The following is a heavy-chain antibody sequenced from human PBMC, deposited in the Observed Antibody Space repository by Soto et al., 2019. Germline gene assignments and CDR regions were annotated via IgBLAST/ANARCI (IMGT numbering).Heavy chain of an antibody. D-gene: IGHD6-19*01. CDR2: INQGGSET. Sequence: GGSLRLSCGASGFAFGSYWMGWVRQAPVKGLEWVAYINQGGSETYYVDSVRGRFTVSRDNARNSLDLQMNSLRADDTAVYYCARGSLYSSVWLNWFDPWGRGXLVTVYS. CDR1: GFAFGSYW. V-gene: IGHV3-7*03. CDR3: ARGSLYSSVWLNWFDP. J-gene: IGHJ5*02.